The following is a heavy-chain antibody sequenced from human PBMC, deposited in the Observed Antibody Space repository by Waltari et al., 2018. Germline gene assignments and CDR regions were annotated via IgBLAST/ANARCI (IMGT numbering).Heavy chain of an antibody. V-gene: IGHV3-74*01. CDR3: ARGGYSGYDWRAGGDY. D-gene: IGHD5-12*01. CDR1: GFSFSTFW. Sequence: EVQLMESGGGLVQPGGSLRPSCPASGFSFSTFWMHWVRQGPGKGLVWVSRIDSDGSSTSYADSVKGRFTISRDNAKNTLYLQMNSLRAEDTAVYYCARGGYSGYDWRAGGDYWGQGTLVTVSS. CDR2: IDSDGSST. J-gene: IGHJ4*02.